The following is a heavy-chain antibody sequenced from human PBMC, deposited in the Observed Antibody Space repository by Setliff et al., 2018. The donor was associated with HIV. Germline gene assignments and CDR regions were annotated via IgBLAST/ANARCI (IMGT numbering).Heavy chain of an antibody. CDR2: ISGSRS. CDR1: GFTFNTYA. J-gene: IGHJ4*02. D-gene: IGHD2-2*01. CDR3: TRGYCSTNSCYVSDY. V-gene: IGHV3-23*01. Sequence: LRLSCAASGFTFNTYAMSWVRQAPGKGLEWVSVISGSRSYADSVKGRFTISRDNAKNTLYLQMNSLRAEDTAVYYCTRGYCSTNSCYVSDYWGQGTLVTVSS.